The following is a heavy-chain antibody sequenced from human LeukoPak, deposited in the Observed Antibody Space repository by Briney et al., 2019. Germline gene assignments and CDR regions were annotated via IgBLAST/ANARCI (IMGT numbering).Heavy chain of an antibody. CDR1: GFTFSSYG. CDR3: AKDAGIAARPDAFDI. D-gene: IGHD6-6*01. CDR2: IRYDGSNK. J-gene: IGHJ3*02. V-gene: IGHV3-30*02. Sequence: GGSLRLSCAASGFTFSSYGMHWVRQAPGKGLEGVAFIRYDGSNKYYADSVKGRFTISRDNSKNTLYLQMNSLRAEDTAVYYCAKDAGIAARPDAFDIWGQGTMVTVSS.